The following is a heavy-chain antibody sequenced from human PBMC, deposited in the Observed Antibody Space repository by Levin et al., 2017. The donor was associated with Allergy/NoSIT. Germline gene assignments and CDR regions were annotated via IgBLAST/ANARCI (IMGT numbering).Heavy chain of an antibody. Sequence: PGGSLRLSCAASGFTFSSYDMHWVRQGTSTGLEWVSGIGTAGDTYYPGSVKGRFTISRENAKNSLYLEMNNLRAGDTAVYYCARGWGERNRGVADYWGQGTLVTVSS. CDR1: GFTFSSYD. CDR2: IGTAGDT. V-gene: IGHV3-13*01. CDR3: ARGWGERNRGVADY. D-gene: IGHD3-10*01. J-gene: IGHJ4*02.